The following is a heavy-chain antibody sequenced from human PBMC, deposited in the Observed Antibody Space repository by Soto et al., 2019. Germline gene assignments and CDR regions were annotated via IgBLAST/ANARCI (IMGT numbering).Heavy chain of an antibody. CDR1: GFTVSSNY. J-gene: IGHJ4*02. V-gene: IGHV3-53*02. Sequence: EVQLVETGGGLIQTGGSLRLSWAASGFTVSSNYMSWVRQAPGKGLEWVSVIYSGGSKYYADSVQGRFTISRDNSNNTRYLPMTSLRAGVTAVYYCARARGGSSNWLNYFDYWGQGTLVTVSS. D-gene: IGHD4-4*01. CDR3: ARARGGSSNWLNYFDY. CDR2: IYSGGSK.